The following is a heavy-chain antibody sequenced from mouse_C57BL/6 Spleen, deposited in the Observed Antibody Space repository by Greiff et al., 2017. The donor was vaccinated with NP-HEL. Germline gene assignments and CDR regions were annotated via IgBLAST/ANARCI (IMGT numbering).Heavy chain of an antibody. Sequence: QVQLKQSGAELVRPGASVKLSCKASGYTFTDYYINWVKQRPGQGLEWIARIYPGSGNTYYNEKFKGKATLTAEKSSSTAYMQLSSLTSEDSAVYFCARDLAYYSMDYWGQGTSVTVSS. J-gene: IGHJ4*01. CDR2: IYPGSGNT. CDR1: GYTFTDYY. V-gene: IGHV1-76*01. CDR3: ARDLAYYSMDY.